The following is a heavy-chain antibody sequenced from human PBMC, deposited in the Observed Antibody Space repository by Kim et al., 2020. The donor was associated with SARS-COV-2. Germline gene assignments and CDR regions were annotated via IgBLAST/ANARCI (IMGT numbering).Heavy chain of an antibody. CDR3: ARGPQPFDY. Sequence: SETLSLTCAVYGGSFSGYYWSWIRQPPGKGLEWIGEINHSGSTNYNPSLKSRVIISVDTSKNQFSLKLSSVTAADTAVYYCARGPQPFDYWGQGTLVTVSS. V-gene: IGHV4-34*01. J-gene: IGHJ4*02. CDR1: GGSFSGYY. CDR2: INHSGST.